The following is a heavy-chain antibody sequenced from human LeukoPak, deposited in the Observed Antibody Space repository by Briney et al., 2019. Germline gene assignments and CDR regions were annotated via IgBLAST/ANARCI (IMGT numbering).Heavy chain of an antibody. V-gene: IGHV3-74*01. J-gene: IGHJ4*02. CDR2: INSDGSST. D-gene: IGHD4-17*01. CDR1: GFTFSSYW. CDR3: ARAHDYGDYDYFDY. Sequence: PGGSLRLSCAASGFTFSSYWMHWVRQAPGKGLVWVSRINSDGSSTSYADSVKGRFTISRDNAKNTLYLQMNGLRAEDTAVYYCARAHDYGDYDYFDYWGQGTLVTVSS.